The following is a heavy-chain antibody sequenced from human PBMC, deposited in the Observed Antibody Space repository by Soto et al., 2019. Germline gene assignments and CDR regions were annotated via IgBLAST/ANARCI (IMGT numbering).Heavy chain of an antibody. CDR3: ARHEYSSSSGRTNWFDP. CDR1: GYSCTSYW. V-gene: IGHV5-10-1*01. J-gene: IGHJ5*02. CDR2: IDPSDSYT. Sequence: PXESLTISCKGSGYSCTSYWISLVRQMPGKGLEWMGRIDPSDSYTNYSPSFQGHVTISADKSISTAYLQWSSLKASDTAMYYCARHEYSSSSGRTNWFDPWGQGTLVTVSS. D-gene: IGHD6-6*01.